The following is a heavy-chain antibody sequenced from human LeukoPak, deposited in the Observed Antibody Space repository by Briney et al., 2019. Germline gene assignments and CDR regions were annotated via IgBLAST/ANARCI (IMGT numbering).Heavy chain of an antibody. Sequence: GGSLRLSCAASGFTFRNYGMQWVRQSPGKGLEWLAVVSHDGRIKIYADSVKGRFTISRDNSKNTVELEMFSLRTEDTAVYYCAKEPNSFTSGWYFQDWGQGALVIVSS. CDR3: AKEPNSFTSGWYFQD. D-gene: IGHD2-2*01. J-gene: IGHJ1*01. CDR1: GFTFRNYG. CDR2: VSHDGRIK. V-gene: IGHV3-30*18.